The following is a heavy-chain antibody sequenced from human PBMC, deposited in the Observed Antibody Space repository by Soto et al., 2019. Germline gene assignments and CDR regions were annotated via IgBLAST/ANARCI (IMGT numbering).Heavy chain of an antibody. D-gene: IGHD6-13*01. J-gene: IGHJ5*02. V-gene: IGHV4-31*03. CDR2: IYYSGST. CDR1: GGSISSGGYY. Sequence: SETLSLTCTVSGGSISSGGYYWSWIHQHPGKGLEWIGYIYYSGSTYYNPSLKSRVTISVDTSKNQFSLKLSSVTAADTAVYYCARGRSSSWYNWFDPWGQGTLVTVSS. CDR3: ARGRSSSWYNWFDP.